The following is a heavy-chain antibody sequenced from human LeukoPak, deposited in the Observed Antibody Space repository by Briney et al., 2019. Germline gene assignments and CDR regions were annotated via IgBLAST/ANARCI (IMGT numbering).Heavy chain of an antibody. CDR1: GFTFSSYA. CDR3: AKGARYFDWLLSGPAIPFDY. CDR2: ISGSGGST. D-gene: IGHD3-9*01. V-gene: IGHV3-23*01. Sequence: PGGSLRLSCAASGFTFSSYAMSWVRQAPGKGLEWVSAISGSGGSTYYADSVKGRFTISRDNSKNTLYLQMNSLRAEDTAVYYCAKGARYFDWLLSGPAIPFDYWGQGTLVTVSS. J-gene: IGHJ4*02.